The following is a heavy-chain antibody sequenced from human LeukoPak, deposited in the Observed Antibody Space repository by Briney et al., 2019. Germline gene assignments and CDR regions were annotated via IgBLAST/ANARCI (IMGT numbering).Heavy chain of an antibody. D-gene: IGHD2-21*02. J-gene: IGHJ5*02. Sequence: GGSLRLSCATSGFTFSNAWMSWVRQDPGKGLECVGRIKSKIDGGTIDYAGPVKGRFTISRDDSRNTVSLQMNSLKIEDTAVYYCTAALPWFDPWGQGTLVTVSS. CDR1: GFTFSNAW. CDR2: IKSKIDGGTI. CDR3: TAALPWFDP. V-gene: IGHV3-15*01.